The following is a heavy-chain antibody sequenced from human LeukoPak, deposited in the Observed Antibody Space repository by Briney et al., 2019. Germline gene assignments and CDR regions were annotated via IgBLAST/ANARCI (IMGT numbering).Heavy chain of an antibody. CDR1: GYTFTNYG. V-gene: IGHV1-18*01. CDR2: ISAYNGNT. CDR3: AREGLRFGDY. D-gene: IGHD5-12*01. Sequence: ASVTVSYKPSGYTFTNYGIRWVRQAPGQGLAWMGWISAYNGNTNYAQKLQGRVTMTTDTSTSTAYMELRSLRSDDTAVYYCAREGLRFGDYWGQGTLVTVSS. J-gene: IGHJ4*02.